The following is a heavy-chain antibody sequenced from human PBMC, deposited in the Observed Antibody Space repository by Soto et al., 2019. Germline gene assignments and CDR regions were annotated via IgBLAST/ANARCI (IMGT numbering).Heavy chain of an antibody. CDR1: GDTTSSADFF. D-gene: IGHD3-10*01. Sequence: QLHLQESGPGVVKPSQTLSLACSVSGDTTSSADFFWSWLRQPPGEGLEWIGYVYFSGFTQSNPSLKSRLSMSVDTSKNQVSLKLSSVTAADTAVYYCARTRSTFGDYFDSWGQGTLVTVSS. V-gene: IGHV4-30-4*01. CDR2: VYFSGFT. CDR3: ARTRSTFGDYFDS. J-gene: IGHJ4*02.